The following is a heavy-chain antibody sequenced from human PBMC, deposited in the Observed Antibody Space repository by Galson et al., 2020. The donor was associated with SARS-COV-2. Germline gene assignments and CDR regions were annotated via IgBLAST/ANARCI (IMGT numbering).Heavy chain of an antibody. CDR3: ATGAVAGTPHWFDP. D-gene: IGHD6-19*01. Sequence: ASVKVSCKVSGYTLTELSMHWVRQAPGKGLEWMGGFDPEDGETIYAQKFQGRVTMTEDTSTDTAYMELSSLRSEDTAVYYCATGAVAGTPHWFDPWGQGTLVTVSS. V-gene: IGHV1-24*01. J-gene: IGHJ5*02. CDR1: GYTLTELS. CDR2: FDPEDGET.